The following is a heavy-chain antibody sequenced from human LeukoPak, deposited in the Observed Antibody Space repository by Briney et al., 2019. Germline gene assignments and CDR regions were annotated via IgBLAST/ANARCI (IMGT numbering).Heavy chain of an antibody. CDR3: AKDSSVPYGITD. V-gene: IGHV3-23*01. CDR2: ISPSDGNT. J-gene: IGHJ4*02. Sequence: GGSLRLSCAASGFTFSKYAMSWVRQAPGKGLEWVSAISPSDGNTFYARSVRGQFTISRDNSKNTLSLQMHSLRAEDTALYYCAKDSSVPYGITDWGQGTLVTVSS. D-gene: IGHD4-17*01. CDR1: GFTFSKYA.